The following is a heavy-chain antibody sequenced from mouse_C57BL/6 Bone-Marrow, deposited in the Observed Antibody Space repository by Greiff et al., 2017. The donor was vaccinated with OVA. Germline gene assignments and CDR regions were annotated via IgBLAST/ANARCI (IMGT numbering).Heavy chain of an antibody. CDR2: IYPGSGNT. CDR3: ARISSSYAMDY. D-gene: IGHD1-1*01. Sequence: QVQLQQSGAELVRPGASVKLSCKASGYTFTDYYINWVKQRPGQGLEWIARIYPGSGNTYYNEKFKGKATMTAEKSSSTAYMQLSSLTSEDSAVYFCARISSSYAMDYWGQGTSVTVSS. V-gene: IGHV1-76*01. J-gene: IGHJ4*01. CDR1: GYTFTDYY.